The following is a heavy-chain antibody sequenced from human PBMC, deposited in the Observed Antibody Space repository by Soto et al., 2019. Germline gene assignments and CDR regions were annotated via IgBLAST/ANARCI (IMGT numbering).Heavy chain of an antibody. D-gene: IGHD6-25*01. Sequence: ASVKVSCKASGYIFTTYPIHWVRQAPGHRLAWMGWINTGTGNTKYSQNFQGRVTTTRDTSATTAYMELSSLRSEDTAVYYCARDNSGLGDYWGQGTLVTVSS. J-gene: IGHJ4*02. V-gene: IGHV1-3*04. CDR3: ARDNSGLGDY. CDR2: INTGTGNT. CDR1: GYIFTTYP.